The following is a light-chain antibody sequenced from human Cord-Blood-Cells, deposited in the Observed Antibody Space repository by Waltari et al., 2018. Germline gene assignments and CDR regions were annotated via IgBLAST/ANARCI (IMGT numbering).Light chain of an antibody. V-gene: IGLV2-14*01. CDR3: SSYTSSSTYV. J-gene: IGLJ1*01. CDR1: SSDVGGYTL. CDR2: EVS. Sequence: QSALTQPASVSGSPGQSITISCNGTSSDVGGYTLVSWYQQPPGKAPKLMIYEVSNRPSGVSNRFSGSKSGNTASLTISGLQAEDEADYYCSSYTSSSTYVFGTGTKVTVL.